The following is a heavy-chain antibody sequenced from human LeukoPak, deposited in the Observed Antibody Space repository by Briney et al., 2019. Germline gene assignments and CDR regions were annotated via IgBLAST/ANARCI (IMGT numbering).Heavy chain of an antibody. V-gene: IGHV4-34*01. CDR1: GGSFSGYY. J-gene: IGHJ5*02. Sequence: SETLSLTCAVYGGSFSGYYWSWIRQPPGKGLEWIGEINHSGSTNYNPSLKSRVTISVDTSKNQFSLKLSSVTPEDTAVYYCTREGRNFFDPWGQGTLVTVSS. CDR2: INHSGST. CDR3: TREGRNFFDP.